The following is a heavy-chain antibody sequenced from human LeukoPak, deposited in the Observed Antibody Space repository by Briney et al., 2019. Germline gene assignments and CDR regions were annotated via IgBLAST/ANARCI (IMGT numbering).Heavy chain of an antibody. CDR3: ARGTIEAAGTDY. J-gene: IGHJ4*02. Sequence: GGSLRLSCAASGFTFRNYWMHWVRQAPGKGLVWVAGINTDGRGIKYADSVKGRFTIFRDNTKKTLYLQMNSLRDEDTTVYYCARGTIEAAGTDYWGQGTLVTVSS. CDR2: INTDGRGI. V-gene: IGHV3-74*03. CDR1: GFTFRNYW. D-gene: IGHD6-13*01.